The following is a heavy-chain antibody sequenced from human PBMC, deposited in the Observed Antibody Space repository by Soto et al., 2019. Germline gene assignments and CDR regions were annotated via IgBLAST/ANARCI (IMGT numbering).Heavy chain of an antibody. CDR2: INPNSGAT. CDR3: ARQLAYCGGDCYTEPLDY. D-gene: IGHD2-21*02. Sequence: GASVKVSCKTSGYTFSGYYIHWVRQAPGQGPEWMGWINPNSGATKYAQKFQGRVTVTRDTSISTAYMELSRLTSDDTAVYYCARQLAYCGGDCYTEPLDYWGQETLVTVSS. CDR1: GYTFSGYY. J-gene: IGHJ4*02. V-gene: IGHV1-2*02.